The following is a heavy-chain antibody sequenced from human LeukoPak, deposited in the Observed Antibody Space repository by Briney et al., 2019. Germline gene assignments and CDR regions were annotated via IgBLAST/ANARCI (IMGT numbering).Heavy chain of an antibody. D-gene: IGHD2-15*01. CDR3: ARDSGYCSGGSCYSVSHYYGMDV. V-gene: IGHV1-18*01. J-gene: IGHJ6*02. CDR2: ISADNGNT. CDR1: GYTFTSYG. Sequence: GASVKVSCKASGYTFTSYGISWVRQAPGQGLEWMGWISADNGNTNYAQKLQGRVTMTTDTSTSTAYMELRSLRSDDTAVYYCARDSGYCSGGSCYSVSHYYGMDVWGQGTTVTVSS.